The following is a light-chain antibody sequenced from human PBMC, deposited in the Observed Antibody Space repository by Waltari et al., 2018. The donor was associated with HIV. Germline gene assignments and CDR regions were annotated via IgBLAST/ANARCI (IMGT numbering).Light chain of an antibody. Sequence: DIQMTQSPLSLSASVGDRVTISCRASKRIDTYLNWYVLKPGKAPKLLIYSASSLRTGVPSRFSASGSGTDFTLTINSLQPDDSATYYCQHTYRTPHTFGQGTKLEIK. V-gene: IGKV1-39*01. J-gene: IGKJ2*01. CDR3: QHTYRTPHT. CDR1: KRIDTY. CDR2: SAS.